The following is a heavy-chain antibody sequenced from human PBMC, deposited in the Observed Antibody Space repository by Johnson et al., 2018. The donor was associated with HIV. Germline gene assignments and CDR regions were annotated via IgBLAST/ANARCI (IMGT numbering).Heavy chain of an antibody. D-gene: IGHD1-26*01. CDR1: GFTFSDYY. CDR3: SSDGWELLGVAAFDV. V-gene: IGHV3-66*02. CDR2: IYSGDTT. J-gene: IGHJ3*01. Sequence: VQLVESGGTLVQPGGSLRLSCVASGFTFSDYYMSWIRHAPGKGLEWVSVIYSGDTTYYADSVKGRFTISRDTSKNTLYLQMNSLRPEDTAVYCCSSDGWELLGVAAFDVWGQGTLVTVAS.